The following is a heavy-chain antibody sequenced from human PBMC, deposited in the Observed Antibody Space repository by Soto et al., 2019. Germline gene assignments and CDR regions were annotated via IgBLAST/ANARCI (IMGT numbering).Heavy chain of an antibody. D-gene: IGHD1-26*01. CDR3: AKDGWELLRGFDP. CDR2: IGGSGGST. Sequence: EVQLLESGGGLVQPGGSLRLSCAASGFTFRTYAMTWVRQAPGKGLEWVSTIGGSGGSTYYADSVKGRFTISRDNSKNTLYLQMNSLRAEDTAVYYCAKDGWELLRGFDPWGQGTLVTVSS. J-gene: IGHJ5*02. CDR1: GFTFRTYA. V-gene: IGHV3-23*01.